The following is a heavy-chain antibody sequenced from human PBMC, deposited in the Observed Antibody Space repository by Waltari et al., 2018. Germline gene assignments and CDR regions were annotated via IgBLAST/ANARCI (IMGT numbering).Heavy chain of an antibody. CDR3: TRGSRGWNGMDV. D-gene: IGHD6-19*01. V-gene: IGHV3-74*01. Sequence: EVQLEDSGGGLVHPGGSLRLSCVASWFTYSDHFLHWVRHIPGPGLGGVSEISPDGRRTNHAESVKGRFTTSRDNANNMLYLHMTSLRVEDTSVYFCTRGSRGWNGMDVWGQWTTVTVSS. CDR1: WFTYSDHF. J-gene: IGHJ6*02. CDR2: ISPDGRRT.